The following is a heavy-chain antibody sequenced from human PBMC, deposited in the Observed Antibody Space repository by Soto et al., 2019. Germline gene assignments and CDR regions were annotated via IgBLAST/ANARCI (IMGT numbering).Heavy chain of an antibody. CDR1: RVTLTRYY. J-gene: IGHJ4*02. CDR2: MNPNSGNT. D-gene: IGHD6-19*01. Sequence: GAPAEGSSKACRVTLTRYYINWARQATGQGLEWMGWMNPNSGNTGYAQKFQGRVTMTRNTSISTAYMELSSLRSEDTAVYYCARDSLGQWVVWGQGTLVTVSS. V-gene: IGHV1-8*01. CDR3: ARDSLGQWVV.